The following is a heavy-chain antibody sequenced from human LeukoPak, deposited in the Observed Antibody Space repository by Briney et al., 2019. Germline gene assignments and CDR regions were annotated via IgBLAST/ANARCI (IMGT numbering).Heavy chain of an antibody. CDR1: GASISSYC. CDR2: LYISGST. D-gene: IGHD3-10*01. J-gene: IGHJ4*02. CDR3: ARDLSGSLYFDY. Sequence: SSETLSLTCTVSGASISSYCYNWTRQTAGRGLEWIGRLYISGSTDYNPSLKSRVTISVDTSNNQFSLNLNSVTAADTAVYFCARDLSGSLYFDYWGQGVLVTVSS. V-gene: IGHV4-4*07.